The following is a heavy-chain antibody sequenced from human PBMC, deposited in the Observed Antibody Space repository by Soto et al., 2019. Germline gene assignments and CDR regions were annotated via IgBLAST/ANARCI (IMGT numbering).Heavy chain of an antibody. V-gene: IGHV5-51*06. CDR3: PSFSGSRHDSFGH. D-gene: IGHD1-1*01. CDR1: GYKFTNYW. CDR2: IYPDDSDT. J-gene: IGHJ4*02. Sequence: GESLKISCTGSGYKFTNYWVGWVRQMPGKGLEWMGIIYPDDSDTRYRPSFQGHVTISVDKSVNTAYLQWTRLKASDTAMYYCPSFSGSRHDSFGHWGQGTLVTVSS.